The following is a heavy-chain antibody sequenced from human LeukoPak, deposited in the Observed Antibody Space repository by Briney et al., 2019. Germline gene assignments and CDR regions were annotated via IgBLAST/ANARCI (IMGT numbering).Heavy chain of an antibody. Sequence: GRSLRLSCVASGFTFSSYGMHWVRQAPGKGLEWVAVISDEGSKRYYADSVKGRFTISRDNSKNTLYLQMNSLRAEDTAVYYCAKELELVCGGGEDALDIWGQGTMVTVSS. CDR2: ISDEGSKR. D-gene: IGHD2-21*01. CDR3: AKELELVCGGGEDALDI. J-gene: IGHJ3*02. CDR1: GFTFSSYG. V-gene: IGHV3-30*18.